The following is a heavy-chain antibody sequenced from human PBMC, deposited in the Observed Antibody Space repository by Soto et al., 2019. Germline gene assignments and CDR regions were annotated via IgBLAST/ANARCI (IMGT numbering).Heavy chain of an antibody. CDR3: ARDGKVSQWELLESAFDI. V-gene: IGHV1-18*01. CDR1: GYTFTSYG. CDR2: ISAYNGNT. J-gene: IGHJ3*02. Sequence: QVQLVQSGAEVKKPGASVKVSCKASGYTFTSYGISWVRQAPGQGLEWMGWISAYNGNTNYAQKLQGRVTMTTDTXTXTXXMELRSRRSDDTAVYYCARDGKVSQWELLESAFDIWGQGTMVTVSS. D-gene: IGHD1-26*01.